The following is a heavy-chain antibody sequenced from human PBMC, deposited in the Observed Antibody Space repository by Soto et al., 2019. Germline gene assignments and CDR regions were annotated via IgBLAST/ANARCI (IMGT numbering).Heavy chain of an antibody. D-gene: IGHD3-16*01. J-gene: IGHJ3*02. Sequence: EVQLLESGGGLVQPGGSLRLSCTASGVTFSGYAMSWVRQALGKGLEWVSAISGTGGNTYYADSVKGRFTISRDNSDSTLFLQMHSLRADDTAVYYCATRHDYGGNLDAFDIWGQGTTVAVSS. V-gene: IGHV3-23*01. CDR1: GVTFSGYA. CDR2: ISGTGGNT. CDR3: ATRHDYGGNLDAFDI.